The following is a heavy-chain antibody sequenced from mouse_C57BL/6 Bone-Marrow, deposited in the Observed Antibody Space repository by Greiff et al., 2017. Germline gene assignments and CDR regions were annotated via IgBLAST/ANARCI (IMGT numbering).Heavy chain of an antibody. D-gene: IGHD1-1*01. CDR3: ARPVVAGRGFDY. CDR1: GYTFTSYW. Sequence: QVQLQQLGTELVKPGASVKLSCKASGYTFTSYWMHWVKQRPGQGLEWIGNINPSNGGTNYNEQFKSKATLTVDKSSSTAYMQLSSLTSKDSAVYYCARPVVAGRGFDYWGQGTTLTVSS. J-gene: IGHJ2*01. CDR2: INPSNGGT. V-gene: IGHV1-53*01.